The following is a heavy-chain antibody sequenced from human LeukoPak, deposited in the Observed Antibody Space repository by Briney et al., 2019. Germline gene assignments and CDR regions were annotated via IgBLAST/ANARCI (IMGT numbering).Heavy chain of an antibody. Sequence: GGSLRLSCAASGFTFSDYYMSWIRQAPGKGLEWVSYISSSGSTIYYADSVKGRFTISRDNAKNSLYLQMNSLRAEDTALYYCAKDIMRALTPYGGPAGWGQGTLVTVSS. CDR2: ISSSGSTI. V-gene: IGHV3-11*01. D-gene: IGHD4-17*01. CDR3: AKDIMRALTPYGGPAG. J-gene: IGHJ4*02. CDR1: GFTFSDYY.